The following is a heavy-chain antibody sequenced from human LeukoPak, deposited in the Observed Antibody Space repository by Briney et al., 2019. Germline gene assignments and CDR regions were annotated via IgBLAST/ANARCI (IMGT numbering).Heavy chain of an antibody. D-gene: IGHD6-13*01. J-gene: IGHJ5*02. V-gene: IGHV4-61*08. CDR3: ARGGLIAAAGTFGWFDP. CDR1: GGSISSGGYY. Sequence: SETLSLTCTVSGGSISSGGYYWSWIRQPPGKGLEWIGYIYYTGTTFYNPSLDSRVTMSVDTSKNQFSLKLTPVTAADTAVYYCARGGLIAAAGTFGWFDPWGQGTLVTVSS. CDR2: IYYTGTT.